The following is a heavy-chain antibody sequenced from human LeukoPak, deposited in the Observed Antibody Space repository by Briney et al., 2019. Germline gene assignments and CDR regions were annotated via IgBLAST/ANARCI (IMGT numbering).Heavy chain of an antibody. D-gene: IGHD1-26*01. Sequence: GGSLRLSCAASGFTFSSYEMNWVRQAPGKGLEWVSYISSSGSTIYYADSVKGRFTISRDNAKNSLYLQMNSLRAEDTAVYYCAREPRSGSYFDYRGQGTLVTVSS. CDR3: AREPRSGSYFDY. CDR1: GFTFSSYE. V-gene: IGHV3-48*03. CDR2: ISSSGSTI. J-gene: IGHJ4*02.